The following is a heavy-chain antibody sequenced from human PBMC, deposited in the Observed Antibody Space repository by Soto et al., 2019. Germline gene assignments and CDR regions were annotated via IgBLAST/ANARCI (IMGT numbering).Heavy chain of an antibody. CDR2: IKTDGSEK. D-gene: IGHD1-1*01. V-gene: IGHV3-7*01. J-gene: IGHJ4*02. CDR3: ASSYWYEFDL. Sequence: EVQLVESGGGLVQSGGSLRLSCVASGFTFSNYWMRWVRQAPGKGPEWVADIKTDGSEKYYVDSVKGRFAISRDNAKNSLYLKMNSLRAEDTAVYYCASSYWYEFDLWGQGTLVTVSS. CDR1: GFTFSNYW.